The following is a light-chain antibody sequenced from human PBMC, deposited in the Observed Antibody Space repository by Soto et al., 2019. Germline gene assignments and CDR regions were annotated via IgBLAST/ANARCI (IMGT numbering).Light chain of an antibody. CDR2: DAS. CDR3: QQYNNWLWT. J-gene: IGKJ1*01. Sequence: EIVLTQSPAILSVSPGERATLSCRASQSISRSLAWYQQKPGQAPRLLISDASTRATGIPARFSGSGSGTEFTLTISSLQSEDFAVYYCQQYNNWLWTFGQGTKVDI. CDR1: QSISRS. V-gene: IGKV3-15*01.